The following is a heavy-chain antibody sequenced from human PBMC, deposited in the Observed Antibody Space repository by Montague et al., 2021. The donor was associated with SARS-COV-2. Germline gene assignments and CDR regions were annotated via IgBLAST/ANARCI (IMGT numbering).Heavy chain of an antibody. CDR3: ARDDIVRQGDTEGMDV. J-gene: IGHJ6*02. CDR2: MYYSGST. D-gene: IGHD2-15*01. V-gene: IGHV4-39*07. Sequence: SETLSLTCTVSGGSISSSNYYWGWICQPPGKGLEWIGNMYYSGSTSYNPSLKSRVTNSIDTVTTQFSLQLSSVSAAATAVDYCARDDIVRQGDTEGMDVWGQGTTVTVSS. CDR1: GGSISSSNYY.